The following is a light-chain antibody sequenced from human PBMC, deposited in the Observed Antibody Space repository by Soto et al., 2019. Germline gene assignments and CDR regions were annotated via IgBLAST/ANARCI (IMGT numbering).Light chain of an antibody. CDR1: QSVNIY. CDR2: GAS. J-gene: IGKJ5*01. V-gene: IGKV3D-15*01. CDR3: QQYNTWPPIT. Sequence: IVMTQSPATLSVSPGERDTLSCRASQSVNIYLAWYQQKPGQAPRLLIFGASYRATGIPARFSGSGSGTEFNLTISSLQSEDVAVYYCQQYNTWPPITFGQGTRLEI.